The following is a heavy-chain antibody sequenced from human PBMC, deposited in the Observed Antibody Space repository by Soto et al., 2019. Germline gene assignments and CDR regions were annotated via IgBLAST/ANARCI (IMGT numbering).Heavy chain of an antibody. CDR2: INHRGSA. CDR1: GASVSSTYW. Sequence: SETLSLTCAVSGASVSSTYWWSWVRQPPGKGPEWIGEINHRGSANYNPSLKSRVTTSLDISKSQFSLRLTSVTAADTAVYFCARYNAASGTYYFDYWGRGALVTVSS. D-gene: IGHD6-13*01. J-gene: IGHJ4*02. CDR3: ARYNAASGTYYFDY. V-gene: IGHV4-4*02.